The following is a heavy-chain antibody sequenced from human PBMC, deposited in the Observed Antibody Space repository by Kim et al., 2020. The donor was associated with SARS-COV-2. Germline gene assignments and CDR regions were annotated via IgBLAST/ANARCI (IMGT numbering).Heavy chain of an antibody. CDR3: VTGAGGRGLDY. V-gene: IGHV3-23*01. CDR1: GFTFSSYA. Sequence: GGSLRLSCAASGFTFSSYAMIWVRQAPGKGLEWVSSIGGAVTYSSDADSVQGRFTIYRDNSKQTLQLQRNRLRDDDTAIYYSVTGAGGRGLDYWG. CDR2: IGGAVTYS. J-gene: IGHJ6*01. D-gene: IGHD2-15*01.